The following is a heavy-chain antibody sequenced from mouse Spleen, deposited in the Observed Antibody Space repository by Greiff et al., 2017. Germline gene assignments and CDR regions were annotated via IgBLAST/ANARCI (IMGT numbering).Heavy chain of an antibody. Sequence: VQLQQPGAELVKPGASVKLSCKASGYTFTSYWMHWVKQRPGQGLEWIGEINPSNGRTNYNEKFKSKATLTVDKSSSTAYMQLSSLTSEDSAVYYCARDAYGSSYGSAMDYWGQGTSVTVSS. V-gene: IGHV1S81*02. J-gene: IGHJ4*01. D-gene: IGHD1-1*01. CDR1: GYTFTSYW. CDR3: ARDAYGSSYGSAMDY. CDR2: INPSNGRT.